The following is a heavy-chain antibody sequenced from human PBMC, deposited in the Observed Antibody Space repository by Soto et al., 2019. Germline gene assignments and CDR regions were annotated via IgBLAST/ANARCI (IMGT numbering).Heavy chain of an antibody. Sequence: PSETLSLTCTVSGGSIRSYYWSWIRQPPGKRLEWIGYIYYSGSTNYNPSLKSRVTISVDTSKNQFSLKLSSVTTADPAVYYCVRSTHFDYWGQGTLVTVSS. CDR3: VRSTHFDY. J-gene: IGHJ4*02. CDR2: IYYSGST. CDR1: GGSIRSYY. V-gene: IGHV4-59*01.